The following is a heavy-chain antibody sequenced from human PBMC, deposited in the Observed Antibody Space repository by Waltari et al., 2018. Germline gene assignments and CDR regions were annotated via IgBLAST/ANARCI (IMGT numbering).Heavy chain of an antibody. CDR3: ARENMVRGVITDYFDY. CDR1: GCTFSSYG. Sequence: QVQLVESGGGVVQPGRSLRLSCAASGCTFSSYGMHWVRQAPGKGWGWVAVIWYDGSNKYYADSVKGRFTISRDNSKNMLYLQMNSLRAEDTAVYYCARENMVRGVITDYFDYWGQGTLVTVSS. D-gene: IGHD3-10*01. V-gene: IGHV3-33*01. CDR2: IWYDGSNK. J-gene: IGHJ4*02.